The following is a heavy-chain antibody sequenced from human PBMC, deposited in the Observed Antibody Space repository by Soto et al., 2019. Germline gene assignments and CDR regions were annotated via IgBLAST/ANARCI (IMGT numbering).Heavy chain of an antibody. J-gene: IGHJ5*02. V-gene: IGHV4-38-2*01. D-gene: IGHD3-22*01. CDR3: AGAPASITMIVVVINNWFDP. Sequence: SETLSLTCAVSGYSISSGYYWGWIRQPPGKGLEWIGSIYHSGSTYYNPSLKSRVTISVDTSKNQFSLKLSSVTAADTAVYYCAGAPASITMIVVVINNWFDPWGQGTLVTVSS. CDR1: GYSISSGYY. CDR2: IYHSGST.